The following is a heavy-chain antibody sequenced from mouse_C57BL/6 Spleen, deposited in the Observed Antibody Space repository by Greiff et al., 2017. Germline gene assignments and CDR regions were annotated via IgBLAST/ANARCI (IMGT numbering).Heavy chain of an antibody. CDR3: ARQGLGYYFDY. V-gene: IGHV5-12*01. CDR2: ISNGGGST. CDR1: GFTFSDYY. J-gene: IGHJ2*01. D-gene: IGHD2-2*01. Sequence: EVKLMESGGGLVQPGGSLKFSCAASGFTFSDYYMYWVRQTPEKRLEWVAYISNGGGSTYYPDTVKGRFTITRDNAKNTLYLQMSRLKSEDTAMYYCARQGLGYYFDYWGQGTTLTVSS.